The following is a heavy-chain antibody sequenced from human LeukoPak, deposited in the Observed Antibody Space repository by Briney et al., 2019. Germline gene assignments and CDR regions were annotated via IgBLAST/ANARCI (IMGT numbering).Heavy chain of an antibody. CDR1: GYNFATYW. V-gene: IGHV5-51*01. D-gene: IGHD3-10*01. Sequence: GESLKISCKGFGYNFATYWIGWVRQKPGNGLEWMGTIYPGDSDTRYSPSFQGQVTISADKSVSTAYLHWSSLKASDTAIYYCARVFGSYYRSGAHKFDPWGQGTLVTVSS. CDR2: IYPGDSDT. J-gene: IGHJ5*02. CDR3: ARVFGSYYRSGAHKFDP.